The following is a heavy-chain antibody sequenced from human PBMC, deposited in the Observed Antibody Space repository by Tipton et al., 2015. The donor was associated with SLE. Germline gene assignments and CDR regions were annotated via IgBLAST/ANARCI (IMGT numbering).Heavy chain of an antibody. V-gene: IGHV3-74*03. CDR1: GVTFSSPW. Sequence: SLRLSCAVSGVTFSSPWMHWVRQAPGKGLVWVSRVNTDGVTTEYAHSVRGRFTISRDNAKDTVYLQMNSLTVEDTAVYYCARISCSGGSLCDAFDTWGQGTMVTVSS. J-gene: IGHJ3*02. CDR3: ARISCSGGSLCDAFDT. CDR2: VNTDGVTT. D-gene: IGHD2-15*01.